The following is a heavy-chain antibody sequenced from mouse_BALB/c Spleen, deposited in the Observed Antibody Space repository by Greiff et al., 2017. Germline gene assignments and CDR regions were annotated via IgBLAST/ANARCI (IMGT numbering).Heavy chain of an antibody. CDR2: ISYSGST. Sequence: VQLQESGPGLVKPSQSLSLTCTVTGYSITSDYAWNWIRQFPGNKLEWMGYISYSGSTSYNPSLKSRISITRDTSKNQCFLQLNSVTTEDTATYYCASGNYAMDYWGQGTSVTVSS. V-gene: IGHV3-2*02. CDR3: ASGNYAMDY. J-gene: IGHJ4*01. D-gene: IGHD1-1*02. CDR1: GYSITSDYA.